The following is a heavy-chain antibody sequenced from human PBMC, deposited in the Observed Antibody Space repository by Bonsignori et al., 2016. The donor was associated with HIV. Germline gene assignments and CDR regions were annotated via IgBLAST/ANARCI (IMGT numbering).Heavy chain of an antibody. V-gene: IGHV3-7*03. D-gene: IGHD3-9*01. CDR2: IKHDGSEK. CDR3: ARDLNLLQYFDWLPHYFDY. J-gene: IGHJ4*02. Sequence: WIRQPPGKGLEWVANIKHDGSEKRSTDSVKGRFTISRDNAKNSLYLQMNSLRVEDTAVYYCARDLNLLQYFDWLPHYFDYWGQGVLVTVSS.